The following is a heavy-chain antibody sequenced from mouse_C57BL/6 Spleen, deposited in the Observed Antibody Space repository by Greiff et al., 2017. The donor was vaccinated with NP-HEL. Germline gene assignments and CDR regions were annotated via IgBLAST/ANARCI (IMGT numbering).Heavy chain of an antibody. CDR1: GYTFTDYN. D-gene: IGHD1-1*01. CDR2: INPNNGGT. J-gene: IGHJ4*01. Sequence: VQLQQSGPELVKPGASVKTSCKASGYTFTDYNMHWVKQSHGKSLEWIGYINPNNGGTSYNQKFKGKATLTVNKSSSTAYTELRSLTSEDSAVYYCARGITTVVESFYYAMDYWGQGTSVTVSS. CDR3: ARGITTVVESFYYAMDY. V-gene: IGHV1-22*01.